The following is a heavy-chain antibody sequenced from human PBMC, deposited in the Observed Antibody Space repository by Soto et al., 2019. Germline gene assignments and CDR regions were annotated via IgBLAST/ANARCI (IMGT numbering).Heavy chain of an antibody. D-gene: IGHD3-22*01. Sequence: GGSLRLSCAASGFTFSSYGMHWVRQAPGKGLEWVAVISYDGSNKYYADSVKGRFTISRDNSKNTLYLQMNSLRAEDTAVYYCAKDQGHGEEVITTFLDYWGQGTLVTVSS. J-gene: IGHJ4*02. CDR2: ISYDGSNK. CDR1: GFTFSSYG. CDR3: AKDQGHGEEVITTFLDY. V-gene: IGHV3-30*18.